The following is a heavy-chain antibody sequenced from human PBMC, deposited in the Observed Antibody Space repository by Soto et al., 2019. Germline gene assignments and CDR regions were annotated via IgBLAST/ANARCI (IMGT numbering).Heavy chain of an antibody. J-gene: IGHJ6*03. D-gene: IGHD3-3*01. CDR2: MSPNSGNT. V-gene: IGHV1-8*01. CDR1: GYTFTSYD. CDR3: ARALVYYDFWSGPNTNYYYYMDV. Sequence: ASVKVSCKASGYTFTSYDINWVRQATGQGLEWMGWMSPNSGNTGYAQKFQGRVTMTRNTSISTAYMELSSLRSEDTAVYYCARALVYYDFWSGPNTNYYYYMDVWGKGTTVTVSS.